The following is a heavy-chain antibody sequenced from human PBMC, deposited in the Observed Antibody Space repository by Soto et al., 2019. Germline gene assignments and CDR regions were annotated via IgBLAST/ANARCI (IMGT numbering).Heavy chain of an antibody. CDR2: IGAGNGRA. CDR1: GFDFTTHD. Sequence: EVQLLDSGGGLVQPGGSLRLTCAASGFDFTTHDMSWVRQAPGRGLEWVSSIGAGNGRAYYADSVEGRFTISRDNSKNMLFLQLNSLRAEDTAVYFCAKGATWLDYWGQGTLVIASS. CDR3: AKGATWLDY. V-gene: IGHV3-23*01. J-gene: IGHJ4*02.